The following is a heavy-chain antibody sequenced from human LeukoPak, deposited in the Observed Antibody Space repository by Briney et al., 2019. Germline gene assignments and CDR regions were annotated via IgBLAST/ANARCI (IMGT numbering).Heavy chain of an antibody. V-gene: IGHV4-39*01. CDR1: GGSISSSSYY. CDR2: IYYSGST. CDR3: ARLLRDGYNLKPYYFDY. J-gene: IGHJ4*02. Sequence: PSETLSLTCTVSGGSISSSSYYWGWIRQPPGKGLEWIGSIYYSGSTYYNPSLKSRVTISVDTSKNQFSLKLSSVTAADTAVCYCARLLRDGYNLKPYYFDYWGQGTLVTVSS. D-gene: IGHD5-24*01.